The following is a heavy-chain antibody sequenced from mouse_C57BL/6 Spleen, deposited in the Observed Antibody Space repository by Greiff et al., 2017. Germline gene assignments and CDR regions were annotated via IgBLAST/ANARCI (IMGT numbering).Heavy chain of an antibody. CDR2: IHPSDSDT. Sequence: QVQLQQPGAELVKPGASVKVSCKASGYTFTSYWMHWVKQRPGQGLEWIGRIHPSDSDTNYNQKFKGKATLTVAKSSSTAYMQLSSLTSEDSAVYYCAIFDPYYYAMDYWGQGTSVTVSS. CDR1: GYTFTSYW. J-gene: IGHJ4*01. V-gene: IGHV1-74*01. CDR3: AIFDPYYYAMDY.